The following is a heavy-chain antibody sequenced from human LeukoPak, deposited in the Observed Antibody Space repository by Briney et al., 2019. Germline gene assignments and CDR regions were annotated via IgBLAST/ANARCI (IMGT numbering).Heavy chain of an antibody. CDR1: GYTFTGYY. J-gene: IGHJ3*02. CDR2: INPNSGGT. CDR3: ARGERVTTIPDAFDI. Sequence: ASVKVSCKASGYTFTGYYMHWVRQAPGQGLEWMGWINPNSGGTNYAQKFQGRVTMNRDTSISTAYMELSRLRSDDTAVYYCARGERVTTIPDAFDIWGQGTMVTVSS. D-gene: IGHD4-17*01. V-gene: IGHV1-2*02.